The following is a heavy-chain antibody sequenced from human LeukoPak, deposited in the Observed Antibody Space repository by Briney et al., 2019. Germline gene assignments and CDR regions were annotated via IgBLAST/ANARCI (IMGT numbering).Heavy chain of an antibody. V-gene: IGHV4-39*01. CDR2: IYYSGST. J-gene: IGHJ4*02. Sequence: SETLSLTCTVSGGSITSSNYYWGWIRQPPGKGLEWIGTIYYSGSTYYNPSLKSRVTISVDTSKNQFSLKLSSVTAADTSVYYCTRPRAYSSGPFDYWGQGALVTVSS. D-gene: IGHD5-18*01. CDR3: TRPRAYSSGPFDY. CDR1: GGSITSSNYY.